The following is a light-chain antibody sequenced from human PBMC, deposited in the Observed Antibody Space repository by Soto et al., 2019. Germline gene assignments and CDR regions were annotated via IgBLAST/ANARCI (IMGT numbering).Light chain of an antibody. CDR1: SSDVGGYNY. CDR3: SSYTSSSTYV. J-gene: IGLJ1*01. V-gene: IGLV2-14*01. CDR2: EVS. Sequence: QSVLTQPASVSGSPGQSITISCTGTSSDVGGYNYVSWYQQHPGKAPKLMIYEVSNRPSGVSNRFSGSKSGNTASLTTSGLQAEDEADYYCSSYTSSSTYVFGTGTKGTVL.